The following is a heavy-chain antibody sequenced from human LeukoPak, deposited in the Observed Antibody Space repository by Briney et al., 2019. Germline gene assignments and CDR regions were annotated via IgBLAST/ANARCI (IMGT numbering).Heavy chain of an antibody. D-gene: IGHD3-3*01. J-gene: IGHJ4*02. CDR2: ISYDGSNK. Sequence: SGGSLRLSCAASGFTFSSYAMHWVRQAPGKGLEWVAVISYDGSNKYYADSVKGRLTISRDNSKNTLYLQMNSLRAEDTAVYYCARLRFLEWLLFDYWGQGTLVTVSS. CDR1: GFTFSSYA. V-gene: IGHV3-30-3*01. CDR3: ARLRFLEWLLFDY.